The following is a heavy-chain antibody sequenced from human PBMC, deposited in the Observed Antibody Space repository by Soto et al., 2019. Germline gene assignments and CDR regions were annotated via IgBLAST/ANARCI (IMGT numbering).Heavy chain of an antibody. V-gene: IGHV1-18*04. D-gene: IGHD2-15*01. CDR3: ARSAIVVVVAATAAFDS. J-gene: IGHJ3*02. CDR2: ISAYNGNT. CDR1: GYTFTSYG. Sequence: QVQLVQSGAEVKKPGASVKVSCKASGYTFTSYGISWVRQAPGQGLEWMGWISAYNGNTNYAQKLQGRVTMTTDTSTSPAYMELRSLRSDDTAVYYCARSAIVVVVAATAAFDSWGQGTMVTVSS.